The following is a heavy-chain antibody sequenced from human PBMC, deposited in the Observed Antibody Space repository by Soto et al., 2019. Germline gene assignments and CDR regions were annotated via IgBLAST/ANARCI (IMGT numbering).Heavy chain of an antibody. CDR3: ARGVATIGP. Sequence: SETLSLTCTVSGDSLSSYYLSWIRQPPGKGLEWIGYIYYSGSTNYNPSLKSRVTISVDTPKNRFSLKLTSVTAADTAVYYCARGVATIGPWGQGTLVTVSS. CDR1: GDSLSSYY. CDR2: IYYSGST. V-gene: IGHV4-59*01. D-gene: IGHD5-12*01. J-gene: IGHJ5*02.